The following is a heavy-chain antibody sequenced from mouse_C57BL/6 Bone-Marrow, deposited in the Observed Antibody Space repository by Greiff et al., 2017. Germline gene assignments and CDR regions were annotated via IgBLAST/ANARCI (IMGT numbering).Heavy chain of an antibody. V-gene: IGHV14-4*01. CDR2: IDPENGDT. CDR3: TTGGYLDY. CDR1: GFNIKDDY. Sequence: EVQLVESGAELVRPGASVKLSCTASGFNIKDDYMHWVKQRPEQGLEWIGWIDPENGDTEYASKFQGKATITADTSSNTAYLQLSSLTSEDTAVYYCTTGGYLDYWGQGTTLTVSS. J-gene: IGHJ2*01.